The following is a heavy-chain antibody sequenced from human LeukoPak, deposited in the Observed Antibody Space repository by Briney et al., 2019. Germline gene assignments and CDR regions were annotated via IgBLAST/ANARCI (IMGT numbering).Heavy chain of an antibody. D-gene: IGHD4-23*01. CDR2: MNPNSGNT. Sequence: ASVKVSCKASGYTFTSYDINWVRQATGQGLEWMGWMNPNSGNTGYAQKFQGRVTMTRDTSISTAYMELTSLRYEDTAVYYCARDYGGNSGWFDPWGQGTLVTVSS. CDR3: ARDYGGNSGWFDP. CDR1: GYTFTSYD. J-gene: IGHJ5*02. V-gene: IGHV1-8*01.